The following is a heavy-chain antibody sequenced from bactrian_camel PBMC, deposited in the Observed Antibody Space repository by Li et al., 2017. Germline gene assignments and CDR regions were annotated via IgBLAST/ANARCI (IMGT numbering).Heavy chain of an antibody. CDR1: GYTYSSTC. Sequence: HVQLVESGGGSVQVGGSLTLACSAIGYTYSSTCMGWFRQAPGKEGEAVAQLYTAGRSTYYADSVKGRFTASRDNAKNTVYLEMNTLKTEDTAMYYCAADKHWYTYRVGGKGTQGTV. J-gene: IGHJ4*01. D-gene: IGHD6*01. CDR2: LYTAGRST. V-gene: IGHV3S1*01.